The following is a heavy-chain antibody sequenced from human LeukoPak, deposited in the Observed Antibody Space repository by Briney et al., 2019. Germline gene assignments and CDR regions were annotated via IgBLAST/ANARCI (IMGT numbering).Heavy chain of an antibody. CDR2: IKQDGSEK. CDR3: ARDLWGPRGYSFGYHFDY. Sequence: GGSLRLSCAASGFTFSSYWMSWVRQAPGKGLEWVANIKQDGSEKYYVDSVKGRFTISRDNAKNSLSLQMKSLTADDTAVYYRARDLWGPRGYSFGYHFDYWGQGTLVTVSS. V-gene: IGHV3-7*01. D-gene: IGHD5-18*01. J-gene: IGHJ4*02. CDR1: GFTFSSYW.